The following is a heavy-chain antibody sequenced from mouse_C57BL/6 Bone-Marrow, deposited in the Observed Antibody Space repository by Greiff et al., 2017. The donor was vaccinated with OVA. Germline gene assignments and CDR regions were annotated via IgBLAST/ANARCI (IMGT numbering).Heavy chain of an antibody. CDR3: ARDRGLLPSYWYFEV. V-gene: IGHV5-16*01. Sequence: DVKLVESEGGLVQPGSSMKLSCTASGFTFSDYYMAWVRQVPEKGLEWVANINYDGSSTYYLDSLKSRFIISRDNAKNILYLQMSSLKSEYTATYYCARDRGLLPSYWYFEVWAQGPRSPSPQ. CDR2: INYDGSST. CDR1: GFTFSDYY. J-gene: IGHJ1*03. D-gene: IGHD2-3*01.